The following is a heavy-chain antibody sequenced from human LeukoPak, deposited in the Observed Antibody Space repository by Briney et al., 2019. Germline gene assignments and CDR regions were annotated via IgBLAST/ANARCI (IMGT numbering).Heavy chain of an antibody. CDR3: ASSRN. Sequence: GGSLRLSCAASGFAFRSYWMSWVRQAPGKGLEWVANINQDASEKYYVDSVKGRFTISRDNAKNSLYLQMNSLKDEDTSVYYCASSRNWGQGTLVTVSS. V-gene: IGHV3-7*02. J-gene: IGHJ4*02. CDR2: INQDASEK. CDR1: GFAFRSYW.